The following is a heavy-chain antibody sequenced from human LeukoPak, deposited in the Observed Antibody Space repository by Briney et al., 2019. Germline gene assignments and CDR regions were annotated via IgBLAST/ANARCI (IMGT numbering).Heavy chain of an antibody. V-gene: IGHV3-20*04. Sequence: AGGSLRLSCVASGFRFDDYGMSWVRQAPGKGLEWVSGINWNGGSTGYADSVKGRFTISRDNAKYSLYLRMNSLRAEDTALYYCARGGSTGWYSFDYWGQGTLVTVSS. CDR3: ARGGSTGWYSFDY. J-gene: IGHJ4*02. CDR1: GFRFDDYG. D-gene: IGHD6-19*01. CDR2: INWNGGST.